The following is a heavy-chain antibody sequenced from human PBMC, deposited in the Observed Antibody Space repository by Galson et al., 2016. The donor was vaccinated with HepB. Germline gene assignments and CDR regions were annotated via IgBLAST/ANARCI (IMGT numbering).Heavy chain of an antibody. CDR1: GYRFQSYG. V-gene: IGHV1-18*01. CDR3: ARAGGGFCDGERCYNWFDP. Sequence: SVKVSCKASGYRFQSYGISWVRQAPGQGLEWMGWINPSTGNTDYAQKFAGRVTMTIDTSTSKVYMDLGSLTSDDKAVYYCARAGGGFCDGERCYNWFDPWGQGTLVSVSS. D-gene: IGHD2-21*01. CDR2: INPSTGNT. J-gene: IGHJ5*02.